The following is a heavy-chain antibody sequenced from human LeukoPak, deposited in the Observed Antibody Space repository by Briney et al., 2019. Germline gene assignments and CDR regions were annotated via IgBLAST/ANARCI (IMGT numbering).Heavy chain of an antibody. V-gene: IGHV4-34*01. Sequence: SETLSLTCAVYGGSFSDYYWSWIRQPPGKGLEWIGEINHSGSTTYNPSLKSRVTISVDTSKNQFSLKLSSVTAADTAVYYCARHAVRYMDVWGKGTTVTVSS. D-gene: IGHD2-2*01. CDR1: GGSFSDYY. CDR2: INHSGST. J-gene: IGHJ6*03. CDR3: ARHAVRYMDV.